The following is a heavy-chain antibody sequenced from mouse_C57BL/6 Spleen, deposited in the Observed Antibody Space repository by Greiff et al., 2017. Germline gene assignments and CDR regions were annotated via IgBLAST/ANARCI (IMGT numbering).Heavy chain of an antibody. CDR2: IDPSDSYT. Sequence: QVQLQQPGAELVKPGASVKLSCKASGYTFTSYWMQWVKQRPGQGLEWIGEIDPSDSYTNYNQKFKGKATLTVDTSSSTAYMQLSSLTSEDSAVYYCARSTPYGNYGDYWGQGTTLTVSS. V-gene: IGHV1-50*01. CDR3: ARSTPYGNYGDY. D-gene: IGHD2-10*02. J-gene: IGHJ2*01. CDR1: GYTFTSYW.